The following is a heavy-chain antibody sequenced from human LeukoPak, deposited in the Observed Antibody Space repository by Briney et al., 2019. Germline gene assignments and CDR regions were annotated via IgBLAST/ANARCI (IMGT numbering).Heavy chain of an antibody. CDR1: GYTFTSYG. CDR3: AREDMTPPYYYYGMDV. V-gene: IGHV1-18*01. CDR2: ISAYNGNT. J-gene: IGHJ6*02. Sequence: ASVKVSCKASGYTFTSYGISWVRQAPGQGLEWMGWISAYNGNTNYAQKLQGRVTMTTDTSTSTAYMELRSLRSDDTAVYYCAREDMTPPYYYYGMDVWGQGTMVTVSS.